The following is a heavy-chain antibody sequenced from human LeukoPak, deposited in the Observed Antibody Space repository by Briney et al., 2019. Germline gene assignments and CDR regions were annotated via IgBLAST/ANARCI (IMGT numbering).Heavy chain of an antibody. CDR1: TFSSYG. V-gene: IGHV4-39*01. CDR2: IYYSGIT. CDR3: ARHQEAMVRGVLYYMDV. Sequence: TFSSYGMNWVRQPPGKGLEWIGSIYYSGITYRNPSLKSRVTISVDTSKNQFSLRLSSVTAADTAVYYCARHQEAMVRGVLYYMDVWGKGTTVTISS. D-gene: IGHD3-10*01. J-gene: IGHJ6*03.